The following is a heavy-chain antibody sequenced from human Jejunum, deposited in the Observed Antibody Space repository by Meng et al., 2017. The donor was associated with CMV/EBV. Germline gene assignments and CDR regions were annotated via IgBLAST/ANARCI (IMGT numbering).Heavy chain of an antibody. V-gene: IGHV2-70D*14. J-gene: IGHJ4*02. CDR1: GFSLTTTGRR. D-gene: IGHD3-16*02. CDR2: IDWDDEK. Sequence: CTLSGFSLTTTGRRVSWIRHSPGKALEWLARIDWDDEKFYRTSLKTRLSISTDISKSQVVLTMTNMDPVDTATYYCVRNRGRSDLNYWGQGTLVTV. CDR3: VRNRGRSDLNY.